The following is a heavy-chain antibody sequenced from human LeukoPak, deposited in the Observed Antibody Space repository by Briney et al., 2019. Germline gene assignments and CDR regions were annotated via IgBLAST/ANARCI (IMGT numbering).Heavy chain of an antibody. CDR2: INPNSGGT. D-gene: IGHD6-6*01. CDR3: ARALAGSSDAFDI. CDR1: GYTFTGYY. J-gene: IGHJ3*02. Sequence: GASVKVSCKASGYTFTGYYMHWVRQAPGQGLEWMGWINPNSGGTNYAQKFQGWVTMTRDTSISTAYMELSRLRSDDTAVYYCARALAGSSDAFDIWGQGTMVTVSS. V-gene: IGHV1-2*04.